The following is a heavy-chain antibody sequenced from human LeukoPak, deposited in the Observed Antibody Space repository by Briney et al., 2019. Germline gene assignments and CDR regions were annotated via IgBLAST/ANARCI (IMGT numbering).Heavy chain of an antibody. CDR1: GGSLSGYY. D-gene: IGHD4-17*01. J-gene: IGHJ2*01. V-gene: IGHV4-34*01. CDR3: ARVERGYSRKPYGDYHFDL. CDR2: INHSGST. Sequence: PSETLSLTCAVYGGSLSGYYWSWIRQPPGKGLEWIGEINHSGSTNYNPSLKSRVTISVDTSKNQFSLKLSSVTAADTAVYYCARVERGYSRKPYGDYHFDLWGRGTLVTVSS.